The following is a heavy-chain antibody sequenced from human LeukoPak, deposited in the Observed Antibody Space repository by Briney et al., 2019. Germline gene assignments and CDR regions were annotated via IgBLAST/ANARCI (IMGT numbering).Heavy chain of an antibody. Sequence: PGGSLRLSCAASGFTFSSYSMNWVRQAPGKGLEWVSYSSGSGSTIYYADSVKGRFTISRDNAKNSLSLQMNSLRAEDTAVYFCARYYYDSSGYYYFDYWGQGTLVTVSS. CDR3: ARYYYDSSGYYYFDY. CDR2: SSGSGSTI. D-gene: IGHD3-22*01. J-gene: IGHJ4*02. V-gene: IGHV3-48*04. CDR1: GFTFSSYS.